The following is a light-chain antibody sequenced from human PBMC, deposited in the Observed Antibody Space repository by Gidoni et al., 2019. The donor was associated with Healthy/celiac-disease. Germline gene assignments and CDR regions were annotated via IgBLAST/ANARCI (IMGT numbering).Light chain of an antibody. CDR3: QQRSNWLT. V-gene: IGKV3-11*01. CDR1: QSVSSY. CDR2: DAS. J-gene: IGKJ4*01. Sequence: ELVLTQSPATLSLSPGERATLSCRASQSVSSYLAWYQQKPGQAPRLLFYDASNRATGIPARFSGSGSGTDFTLTISSLEPEDFAVYYCQQRSNWLTFGGGTKVEIK.